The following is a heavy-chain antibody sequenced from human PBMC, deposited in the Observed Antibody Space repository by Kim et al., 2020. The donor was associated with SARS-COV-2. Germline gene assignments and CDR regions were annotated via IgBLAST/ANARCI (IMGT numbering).Heavy chain of an antibody. D-gene: IGHD3-3*01. Sequence: SAKGRFTISRDNSKNTLYLQMNSLRAEDTAVYYCATVHDFWTILNTWVDVWGQGTTVTVSS. V-gene: IGHV3-30*03. CDR3: ATVHDFWTILNTWVDV. J-gene: IGHJ6*02.